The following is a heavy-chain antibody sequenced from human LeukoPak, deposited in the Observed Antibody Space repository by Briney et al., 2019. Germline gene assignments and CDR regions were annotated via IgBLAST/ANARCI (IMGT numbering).Heavy chain of an antibody. Sequence: PGGSLRLSCAASGFSFSSYEMNWVRQAPGKGLEWVSYIRSRGSTTYYADSVKGRFTISRDNAKDSLYLQMNSLRAEDTAVYYCVRVGNSLNYFDCWGQGTLVTVSS. CDR1: GFSFSSYE. V-gene: IGHV3-48*03. CDR2: IRSRGSTT. J-gene: IGHJ4*02. D-gene: IGHD3-16*01. CDR3: VRVGNSLNYFDC.